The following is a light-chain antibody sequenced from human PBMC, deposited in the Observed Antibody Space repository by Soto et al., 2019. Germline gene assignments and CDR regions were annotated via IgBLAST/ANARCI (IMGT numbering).Light chain of an antibody. Sequence: IMLTHSPSTLSLSIGERATLSCRARQTFGTNLGWYQQKSGQAPWLRIYGRSIRATGIPARFSGSGSGTEFNPPISRPQSEDLSVYYCQKYDTWPLTFGGGTKV. CDR3: QKYDTWPLT. V-gene: IGKV3-15*01. CDR2: GRS. CDR1: QTFGTN. J-gene: IGKJ4*01.